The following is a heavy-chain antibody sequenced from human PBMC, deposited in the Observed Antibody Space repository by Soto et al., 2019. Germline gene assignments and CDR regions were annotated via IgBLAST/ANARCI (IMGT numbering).Heavy chain of an antibody. Sequence: GGSLSLSCAASGFTFSSYAMSWVRQAPGKGLEWVSAISGSGGSTYYADSVMGRFTISRDNSKNTLYLQMNSLRAEDTAVYYCAKAGEEAGEYYFDYWGQGTLVTVSS. J-gene: IGHJ4*02. D-gene: IGHD3-10*01. CDR3: AKAGEEAGEYYFDY. CDR1: GFTFSSYA. V-gene: IGHV3-23*01. CDR2: ISGSGGST.